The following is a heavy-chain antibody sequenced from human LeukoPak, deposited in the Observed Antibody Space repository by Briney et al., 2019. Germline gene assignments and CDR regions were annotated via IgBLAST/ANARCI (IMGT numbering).Heavy chain of an antibody. CDR1: GFTFSSYV. CDR3: AKDALRCLDY. Sequence: GGSLRLSCAASGFTFSSYVMHWVRQAPGKGLEWVAVISYDGSNKYYADSVKGRFTISRDNSKNTLYLQMNSLRAEDTAVYYCAKDALRCLDYWGQGTLVTVSS. D-gene: IGHD4-17*01. V-gene: IGHV3-30*18. CDR2: ISYDGSNK. J-gene: IGHJ4*02.